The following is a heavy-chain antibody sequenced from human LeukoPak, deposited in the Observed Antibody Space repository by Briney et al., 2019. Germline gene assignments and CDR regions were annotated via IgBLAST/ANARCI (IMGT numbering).Heavy chain of an antibody. CDR2: ISPNFGTA. D-gene: IGHD2-15*01. J-gene: IGHJ4*02. CDR1: GCTFSSYA. CDR3: ARGWGYCSGGSCYSAYFDY. Sequence: AVKVSCKASGCTFSSYANSLLRPAPGQGLEWMGGISPNFGTANYAQKFQGRVTITADESTSTAYMELSSLRSEDTAVYYCARGWGYCSGGSCYSAYFDYWGKGTLVTVSS. V-gene: IGHV1-69*13.